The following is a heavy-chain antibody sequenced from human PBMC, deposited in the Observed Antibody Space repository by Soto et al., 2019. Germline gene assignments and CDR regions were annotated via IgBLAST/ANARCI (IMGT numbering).Heavy chain of an antibody. CDR2: IDSGGST. V-gene: IGHV3-66*01. D-gene: IGHD3-10*01. Sequence: EVQLVESGGGLVQPGGSLRLSCAASGFTVSTNYMRRVRQAPVKGLEWVSVIDSGGSTYYADSVKGRFTISRDSSKNTLYLQKNSLIAEGTAVYYCARDSERYGSGSRTYYYYGMDVWGQGTTVTVSS. J-gene: IGHJ6*02. CDR3: ARDSERYGSGSRTYYYYGMDV. CDR1: GFTVSTNY.